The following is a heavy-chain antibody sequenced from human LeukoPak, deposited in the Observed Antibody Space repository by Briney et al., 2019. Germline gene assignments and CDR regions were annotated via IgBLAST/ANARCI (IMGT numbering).Heavy chain of an antibody. Sequence: GGSLRLSCAASGFTFSSYAMLWVRQAPGKGLEWVTVISYDGDSKYYAASVKGRFTISRDNAKNSLYLQMNSLRAEDTAVYYCAREPPTTVVTLDYWGQGTLVTVSS. V-gene: IGHV3-30-3*01. CDR2: ISYDGDSK. D-gene: IGHD4-23*01. J-gene: IGHJ4*02. CDR1: GFTFSSYA. CDR3: AREPPTTVVTLDY.